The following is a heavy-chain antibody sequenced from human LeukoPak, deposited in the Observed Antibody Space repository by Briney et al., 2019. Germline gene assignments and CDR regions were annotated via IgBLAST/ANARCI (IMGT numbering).Heavy chain of an antibody. D-gene: IGHD5-12*01. CDR1: GFTFSSYS. V-gene: IGHV3-21*01. Sequence: GGSLRLSCAASGFTFSSYSMNWVRQAPGKGLEWVSSISSSSSYIYYADSVKGRFTISRDNAKNSLYLQMNSLRAEDTAVYYCARVFGYDWPYYYGMDVWGQGATVTVSS. J-gene: IGHJ6*02. CDR2: ISSSSSYI. CDR3: ARVFGYDWPYYYGMDV.